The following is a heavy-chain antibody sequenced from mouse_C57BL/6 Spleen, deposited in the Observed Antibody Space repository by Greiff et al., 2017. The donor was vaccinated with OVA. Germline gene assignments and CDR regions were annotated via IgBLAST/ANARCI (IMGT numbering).Heavy chain of an antibody. Sequence: QVQLKQPGAELVKPGASVKLSCKASGSTFTSYWMQWVKQRPGQGLEWIGEIDPSDSYTNYNQKFKGKATLTVDTSSSTAYMQLSSLTSEDSAVYYCARPYITTVVATDYWGQGTTLTVSS. CDR3: ARPYITTVVATDY. J-gene: IGHJ2*01. CDR1: GSTFTSYW. V-gene: IGHV1-50*01. CDR2: IDPSDSYT. D-gene: IGHD1-1*01.